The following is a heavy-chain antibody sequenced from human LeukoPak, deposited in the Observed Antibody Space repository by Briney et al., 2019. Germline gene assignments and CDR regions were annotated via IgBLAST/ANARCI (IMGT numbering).Heavy chain of an antibody. CDR2: MSPNSGDT. J-gene: IGHJ4*02. Sequence: ASVKVSCKASGYTFTSYDFNWVRQATGQRPEWMGWMSPNSGDTGYAQKFQDRVTMTRNTSISTAYMELSSLRSDDTAVYYCARDNGWSADFWGQGTLVTVSS. D-gene: IGHD2-15*01. V-gene: IGHV1-8*01. CDR3: ARDNGWSADF. CDR1: GYTFTSYD.